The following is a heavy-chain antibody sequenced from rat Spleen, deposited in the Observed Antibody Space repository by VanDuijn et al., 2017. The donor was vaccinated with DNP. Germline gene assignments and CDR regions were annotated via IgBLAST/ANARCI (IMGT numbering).Heavy chain of an antibody. J-gene: IGHJ2*01. D-gene: IGHD1-12*02. Sequence: QVQLKESGPGLVQPSQTLSLTCTVSGVSLTSNTVAWVRQPPGKGLEWIAAVSSGGSTYYNSALKPRLSISRDTSKSQVFLKRNSLQTEDTAMYFCARSDYHDGSHYYGYFDYWGQGVLVTVSS. CDR3: ARSDYHDGSHYYGYFDY. CDR2: VSSGGST. V-gene: IGHV2-6*01. CDR1: GVSLTSNT.